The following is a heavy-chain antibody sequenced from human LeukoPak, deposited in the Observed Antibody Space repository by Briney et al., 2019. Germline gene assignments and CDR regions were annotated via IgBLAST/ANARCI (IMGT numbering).Heavy chain of an antibody. CDR1: GFTFSSYE. D-gene: IGHD6-13*01. CDR2: IRSSGSTI. Sequence: PGGSLRLSCAASGFTFSSYEMNWVRQAPGKGLEWVSYIRSSGSTIYYADSVKGRFTISRDNSKNTLYLQMNSLRAEDTAVYYCAKEKGSSWSRYWYYMDVWGKGTTVTISS. V-gene: IGHV3-48*03. CDR3: AKEKGSSWSRYWYYMDV. J-gene: IGHJ6*03.